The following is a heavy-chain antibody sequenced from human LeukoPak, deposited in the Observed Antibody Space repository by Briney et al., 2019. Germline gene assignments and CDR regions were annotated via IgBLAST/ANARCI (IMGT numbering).Heavy chain of an antibody. CDR3: ARDRIIYGDYGDAFDI. D-gene: IGHD4-17*01. Sequence: GGSLRLSCAAYGYTFSRYSMNWVRQAPGRGLEWVSSISSSSSYIYYADSLKGRFTISRDNAKNSLYLQMNSLRAEDTAVYFCARDRIIYGDYGDAFDIWGQGTMVTVSS. CDR1: GYTFSRYS. J-gene: IGHJ3*02. CDR2: ISSSSSYI. V-gene: IGHV3-21*01.